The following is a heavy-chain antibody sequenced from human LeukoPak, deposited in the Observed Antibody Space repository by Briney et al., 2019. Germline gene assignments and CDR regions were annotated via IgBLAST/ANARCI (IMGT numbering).Heavy chain of an antibody. J-gene: IGHJ4*02. CDR2: INPNSGGT. Sequence: VASVKVSCKASGYTFTGYYMHWVRQAPGQGLEWMGWINPNSGGTNYAQKFQGRVTMTRDTSISTAYMELSRLRSDDTAVYYCAREQLTPRYTSIGYWGQGTLVTVSS. D-gene: IGHD3-16*02. V-gene: IGHV1-2*02. CDR1: GYTFTGYY. CDR3: AREQLTPRYTSIGY.